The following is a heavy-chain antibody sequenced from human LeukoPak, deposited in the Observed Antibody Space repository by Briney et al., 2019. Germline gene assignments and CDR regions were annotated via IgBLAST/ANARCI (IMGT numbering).Heavy chain of an antibody. Sequence: PSETLSLTCTVSGGSISSYYWSWIRQPPGKGLEWIGYIYYSGSTNYNPSLKSRVTISVDTSKNQFSLKLSSVTAADTAVYYCARGVGVPAKGIPYFDYWGQGTLVTVSS. CDR3: ARGVGVPAKGIPYFDY. CDR2: IYYSGST. V-gene: IGHV4-59*01. CDR1: GGSISSYY. J-gene: IGHJ4*02. D-gene: IGHD1-26*01.